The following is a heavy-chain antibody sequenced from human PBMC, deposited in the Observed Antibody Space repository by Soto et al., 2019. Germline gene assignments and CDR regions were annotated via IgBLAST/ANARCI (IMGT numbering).Heavy chain of an antibody. V-gene: IGHV3-30*18. CDR1: GFTFSSYG. D-gene: IGHD6-19*01. CDR3: AKDSRAGPPDY. Sequence: LRLSCAASGFTFSSYGMHWVRQAPGKGLEWVAVISYDGSNKYYADSVKGRFTISRDNSKNTLYLQMNSLRAEDTAVYYCAKDSRAGPPDYWGQGTLVTVSS. CDR2: ISYDGSNK. J-gene: IGHJ4*02.